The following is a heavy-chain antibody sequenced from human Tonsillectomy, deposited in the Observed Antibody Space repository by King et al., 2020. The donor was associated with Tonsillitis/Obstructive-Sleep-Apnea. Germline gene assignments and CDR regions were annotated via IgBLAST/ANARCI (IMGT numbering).Heavy chain of an antibody. CDR2: MSGTSGNS. V-gene: IGHV3-23*04. Sequence: VQLVESGGGVVQPGGSLRLFCTASGFTFSNYAMNWVRQAPGKGLEWVSGMSGTSGNSYYADSVKGRFTISRDNSKNTLFLEMISLRAEDTAVYFCAKEKYSSSWGTTFDYWGQGTLVTVSS. J-gene: IGHJ4*02. D-gene: IGHD6-13*01. CDR3: AKEKYSSSWGTTFDY. CDR1: GFTFSNYA.